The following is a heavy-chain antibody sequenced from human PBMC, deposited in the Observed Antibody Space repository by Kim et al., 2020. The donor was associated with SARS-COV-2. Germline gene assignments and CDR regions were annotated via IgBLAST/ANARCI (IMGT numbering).Heavy chain of an antibody. J-gene: IGHJ4*02. V-gene: IGHV4-31*03. Sequence: SETLSLTCTVSGVSIIRGGYYWSWIRQHPGKGLEWIGYIYYSGSTYYNPSLKSRVTISVDTSKNQFSLKLSSLTAADTAVSYCARDRRTGSGPVDYWGQGTLVPLSS. CDR2: IYYSGST. CDR1: GVSIIRGGYY. D-gene: IGHD3-10*01. CDR3: ARDRRTGSGPVDY.